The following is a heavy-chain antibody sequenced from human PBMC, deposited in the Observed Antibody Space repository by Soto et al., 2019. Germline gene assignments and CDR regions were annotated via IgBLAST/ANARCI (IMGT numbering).Heavy chain of an antibody. CDR3: ARQGYNWNQYYLAV. J-gene: IGHJ6*03. CDR2: IYYSGST. V-gene: IGHV4-59*08. Sequence: PSETLSLTCTVSGGSISSYYWSWIRQPPGKGLEWIGYIYYSGSTNYSPSLKSRVTISVDTSKNQFSLKLSSVTAADTAVYYCARQGYNWNQYYLAVWGKGTTVTVSS. D-gene: IGHD1-1*01. CDR1: GGSISSYY.